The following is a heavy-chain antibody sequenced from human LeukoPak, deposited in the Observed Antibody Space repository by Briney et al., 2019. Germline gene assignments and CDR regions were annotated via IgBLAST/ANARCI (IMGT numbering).Heavy chain of an antibody. CDR2: IKQDGGEK. J-gene: IGHJ4*02. D-gene: IGHD1-26*01. CDR1: GFTFSSYW. Sequence: PGGSLRLSCAASGFTFSSYWMGWVRQASGKGLEWVANIKQDGGEKYYVDPVKGRFTISRDNAKNSLDLQMNSLRAEDTALYYCASIRWAGGTWAFDYWGQGTLVTVSS. V-gene: IGHV3-7*01. CDR3: ASIRWAGGTWAFDY.